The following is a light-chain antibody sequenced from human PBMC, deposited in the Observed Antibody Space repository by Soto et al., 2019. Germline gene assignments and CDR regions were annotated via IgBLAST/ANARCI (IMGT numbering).Light chain of an antibody. CDR2: GAS. CDR1: QSVPSKY. Sequence: EIVLTQSPGTLSLSPGERATLSFRASQSVPSKYLAWYQQNPGQAPRLLIYGASTRATGIPARFSGSGSGTEFTLTISSLQSEDFAVYYCQQYNNWPPWTFGQGTKVDIK. J-gene: IGKJ1*01. CDR3: QQYNNWPPWT. V-gene: IGKV3-15*01.